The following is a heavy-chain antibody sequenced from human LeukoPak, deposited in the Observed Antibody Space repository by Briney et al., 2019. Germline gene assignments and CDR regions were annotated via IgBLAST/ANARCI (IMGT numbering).Heavy chain of an antibody. CDR1: GGSISSYY. CDR3: ARGILPDY. J-gene: IGHJ4*02. V-gene: IGHV4-59*08. CDR2: IYYSGST. Sequence: PSETLSLTCTVSGGSISSYYWSWIRQPPGKGLEWIGYIYYSGSTNYNPSLKSRVTISVDTSKNQFSLKLSSVTAADTAVYYCARGILPDYWGQGTLVTVSS. D-gene: IGHD2-15*01.